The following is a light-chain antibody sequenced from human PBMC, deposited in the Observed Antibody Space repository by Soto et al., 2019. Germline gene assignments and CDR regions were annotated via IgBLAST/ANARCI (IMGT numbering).Light chain of an antibody. CDR2: KAS. CDR3: QQYNTYSS. V-gene: IGKV1-5*03. J-gene: IGKJ3*01. CDR1: QSISSH. Sequence: DIQMTQSPPTLSASVGDRVTITCRASQSISSHLAWYQQKPGKAPKLLIYKASSLESGVPSRFSGSGSGTEFTLTMSSLQPDDFATYYCQQYNTYSSFGPGTKVDLK.